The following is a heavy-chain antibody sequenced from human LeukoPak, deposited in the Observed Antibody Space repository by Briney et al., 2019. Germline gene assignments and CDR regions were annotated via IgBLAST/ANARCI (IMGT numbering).Heavy chain of an antibody. CDR3: ASGYDDNNWFDP. Sequence: SETLSLTCTVSGYSISSGYYWGWIRPPPGKGLEWIGSIYHSGSTYYNPSLKSRVTISVDTSKNQFSLKLSSVTAADTAVYYCASGYDDNNWFDPWGQGTLVTVSS. J-gene: IGHJ5*02. CDR2: IYHSGST. CDR1: GYSISSGYY. D-gene: IGHD5-12*01. V-gene: IGHV4-38-2*02.